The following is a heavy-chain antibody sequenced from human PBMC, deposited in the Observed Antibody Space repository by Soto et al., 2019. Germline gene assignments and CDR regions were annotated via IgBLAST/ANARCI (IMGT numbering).Heavy chain of an antibody. V-gene: IGHV1-69*01. CDR1: GGTFSSYA. J-gene: IGHJ6*02. CDR2: IIPIFGTA. Sequence: QEQLVQSGAEVKKPGSSVKVSCKSSGGTFSSYAINWVRQAPGQGLEWMGGIIPIFGTANYAQNFQDRVTITADVSTNTAYMELSSLRSADTAMYYCARETRYFCYGMDVWGQGTTVTVSS. CDR3: ARETRYFCYGMDV.